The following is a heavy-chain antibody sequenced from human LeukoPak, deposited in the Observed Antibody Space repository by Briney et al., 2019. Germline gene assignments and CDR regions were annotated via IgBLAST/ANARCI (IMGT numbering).Heavy chain of an antibody. J-gene: IGHJ4*02. D-gene: IGHD2-15*01. V-gene: IGHV5-51*01. Sequence: GESLKISCKGSGYSFTSYWIGWVRQMPGKGLEWMGIIYPGDSDTRHSPSFQGQVTISADKSISTAYLQWSSLKASDTAMYYCATLGYCSGGSCYSERGFDYWGQGTLVTVSS. CDR1: GYSFTSYW. CDR2: IYPGDSDT. CDR3: ATLGYCSGGSCYSERGFDY.